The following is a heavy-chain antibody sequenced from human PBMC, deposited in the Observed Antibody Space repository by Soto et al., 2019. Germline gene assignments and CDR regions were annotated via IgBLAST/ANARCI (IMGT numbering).Heavy chain of an antibody. CDR1: GFTFSNAW. D-gene: IGHD7-27*01. CDR2: IKTKADGETT. J-gene: IGHJ4*02. V-gene: IGHV3-15*01. Sequence: EVQLVESGGGLVKPGGSLRLSCAASGFTFSNAWMTWVRQAPGKGLEWVGRIKTKADGETTNYAAPVKGRFTILRDDSTATLYLQMNSLKTEDTAVYYCITDPSGSNWGQGTLVTVSS. CDR3: ITDPSGSN.